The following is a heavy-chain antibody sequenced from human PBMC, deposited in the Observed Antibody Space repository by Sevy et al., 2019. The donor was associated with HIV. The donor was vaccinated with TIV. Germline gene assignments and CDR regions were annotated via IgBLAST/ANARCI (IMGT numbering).Heavy chain of an antibody. D-gene: IGHD3-3*01. V-gene: IGHV3-23*01. J-gene: IGHJ1*01. CDR1: GFTFSXYA. CDR3: AKGTRSXXITXXGVXXXXXX. CDR2: ISGSGGST. Sequence: GGSLRLSCAASGFTFSXYAMSWVRQAPGKGLEWVSAISGSGGSTYYADSVKGRFTISRDNSKNTLYLQMNSLRAEDXXXXYCAKGTRSXXITXXGVXXXXXXWGXXXLVTVSS.